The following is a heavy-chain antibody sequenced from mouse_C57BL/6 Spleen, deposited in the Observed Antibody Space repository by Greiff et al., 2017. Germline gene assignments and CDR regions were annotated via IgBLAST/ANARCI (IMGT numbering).Heavy chain of an antibody. D-gene: IGHD2-3*01. J-gene: IGHJ4*01. CDR1: GFTFSDYG. Sequence: DVQLVESGGGLVKPGGSLKLSCAASGFTFSDYGMHWVRQAPEKGLEWVAYISSGSSTIYYADTVKGRFTISRDNAKNTLFLQMTSLRSEDTAMYYCARRWLLPDYYAMDYWGQGTSVTVSS. CDR3: ARRWLLPDYYAMDY. V-gene: IGHV5-17*01. CDR2: ISSGSSTI.